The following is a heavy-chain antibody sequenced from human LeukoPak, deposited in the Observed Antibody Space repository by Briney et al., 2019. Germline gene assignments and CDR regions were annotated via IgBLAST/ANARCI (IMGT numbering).Heavy chain of an antibody. CDR2: IGSSGGST. CDR3: ATKGEGMDV. J-gene: IGHJ6*04. CDR1: GFTFSAYA. Sequence: GGSLRLSWGASGFTFSAYAMSWVRQAPGKGLEWVSGIGSSGGSTYYADSVKGRLTISRDNSKNTLYLQMNSLRAEDAAVYYCATKGEGMDVWGKGTTVTVSS. V-gene: IGHV3-23*01.